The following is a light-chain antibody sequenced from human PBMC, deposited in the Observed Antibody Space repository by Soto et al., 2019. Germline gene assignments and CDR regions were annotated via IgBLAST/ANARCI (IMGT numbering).Light chain of an antibody. CDR2: AAS. CDR3: QNYNSYSEE. V-gene: IGKV1-12*01. CDR1: QSISSW. Sequence: DIQITRSQSSVSASVFYIVTITFRASQSISSWLDWYQQKPGKAPKLLIYAASSLQSGVPSRFSGSGSGTDFTLTISSLQPEDFATYYCQNYNSYSEEFGEGTKVDIK. J-gene: IGKJ1*01.